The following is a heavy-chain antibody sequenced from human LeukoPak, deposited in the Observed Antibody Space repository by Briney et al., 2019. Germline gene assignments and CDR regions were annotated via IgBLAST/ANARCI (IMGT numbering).Heavy chain of an antibody. CDR1: GGSLSSSNW. V-gene: IGHV4-4*02. CDR2: IYHSGST. D-gene: IGHD3/OR15-3a*01. Sequence: PSETLSLTCAVSGGSLSSSNWWSWVRPPPGKGLEWIGEIYHSGSTNYNPSLKSRVTISVDKSKNQFSLKLSSVTAADTAVYYCARELRTGYYAHLDYWGQGTLVTVSS. CDR3: ARELRTGYYAHLDY. J-gene: IGHJ4*02.